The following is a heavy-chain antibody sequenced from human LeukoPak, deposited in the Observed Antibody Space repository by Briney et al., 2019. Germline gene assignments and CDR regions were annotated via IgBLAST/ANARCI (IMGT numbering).Heavy chain of an antibody. CDR1: GGSFSGYY. CDR3: ARRHYDSSGYPGPLFDY. CDR2: INHSGST. V-gene: IGHV4-34*01. D-gene: IGHD3-22*01. Sequence: SETLSLTCAVYGGSFSGYYWSWIRQPPGKGLEWIGEINHSGSTNYNPSLKSRVTISVDTSKNQFSLKLSSVTAADTAVHYCARRHYDSSGYPGPLFDYWGQGTPVTVSS. J-gene: IGHJ4*02.